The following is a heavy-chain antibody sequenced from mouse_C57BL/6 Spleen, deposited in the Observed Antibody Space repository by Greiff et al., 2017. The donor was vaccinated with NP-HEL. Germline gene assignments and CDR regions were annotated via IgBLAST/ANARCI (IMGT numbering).Heavy chain of an antibody. CDR1: GFTFTDYY. J-gene: IGHJ3*01. CDR2: IRNKANGYTT. Sequence: DVKLVESGGGLVQPGGSLSLSCAASGFTFTDYYMSWVRQPPGKALEWLGFIRNKANGYTTEYSASVKGRFTISRDNSQSILYLQMNALRAEDSATYYCATYYDYDGWFAYWGQGTLVTVSA. V-gene: IGHV7-3*01. D-gene: IGHD2-4*01. CDR3: ATYYDYDGWFAY.